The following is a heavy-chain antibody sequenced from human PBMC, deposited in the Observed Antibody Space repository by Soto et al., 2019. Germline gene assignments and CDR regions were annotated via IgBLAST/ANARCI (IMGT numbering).Heavy chain of an antibody. D-gene: IGHD4-17*01. J-gene: IGHJ4*02. CDR2: IYYTGST. V-gene: IGHV4-59*01. CDR1: GSSISPFY. CDR3: TRVGGYYGDYPNFDY. Sequence: SETLSLTCTVSGSSISPFYWSWIRQPSGKGLEWIGYIYYTGSTKYNPSLKSRVTLSLGTSRNQLSLKLSSVTAADTAVYFCTRVGGYYGDYPNFDYWGPGTLVTVSS.